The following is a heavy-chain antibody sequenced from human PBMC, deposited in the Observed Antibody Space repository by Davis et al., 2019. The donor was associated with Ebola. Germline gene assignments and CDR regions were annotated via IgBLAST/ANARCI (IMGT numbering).Heavy chain of an antibody. Sequence: SETLSLTCAVYGGSFSGYYWSWIRQPPGKGLEWIGYISYSGSTNYNPSLKSRVTISIDASRNQFSLKLSSVTAADTAVYYCARGRMRGETDYWGQGTLVTVSS. CDR3: ARGRMRGETDY. CDR2: ISYSGST. J-gene: IGHJ4*02. V-gene: IGHV4-59*01. CDR1: GGSFSGYY. D-gene: IGHD3-16*01.